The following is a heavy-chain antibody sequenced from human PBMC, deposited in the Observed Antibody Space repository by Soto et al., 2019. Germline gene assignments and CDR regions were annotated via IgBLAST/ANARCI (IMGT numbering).Heavy chain of an antibody. CDR1: SGPFSGYY. CDR3: AISYITHDAFDI. V-gene: IGHV4-34*01. CDR2: ISHSGST. Sequence: QVQLQQWGAGLLKPSETLSLTCAVSSGPFSGYYWSWIRQSPGKWLEWIGEISHSGSTNYNPSPKSRATRSVDTYKSQFSLKFSTVTPADTAVYYCAISYITHDAFDIWGQGTLVTVSS. D-gene: IGHD1-20*01. J-gene: IGHJ3*02.